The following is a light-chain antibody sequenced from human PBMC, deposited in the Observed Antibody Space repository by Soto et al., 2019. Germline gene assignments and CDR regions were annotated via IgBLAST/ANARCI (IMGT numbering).Light chain of an antibody. V-gene: IGKV1-8*01. J-gene: IGKJ3*01. CDR3: QQYYNYPFT. CDR1: QDISSS. CDR2: GAS. Sequence: AIRMTQSPPSFSASTGDRVTITCRASQDISSSLAWYQQKPGKAPKLLIYGASSLQSGVPSRFSGSGSGTDFTLTISGLQSEDLATYYCQQYYNYPFTVGPGTKVDSK.